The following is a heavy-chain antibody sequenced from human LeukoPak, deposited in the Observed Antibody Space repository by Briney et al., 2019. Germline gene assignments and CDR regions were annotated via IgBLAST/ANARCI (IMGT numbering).Heavy chain of an antibody. CDR3: TTSSSGYAFDY. CDR1: GFTFSNAW. V-gene: IGHV3-15*01. CDR2: IKSKTDGGTT. J-gene: IGHJ4*02. Sequence: PGGSLRLSCAASGFTFSNAWMSWVRQAPGKGREWVGRIKSKTDGGTTDYAAPVKGRFTISRDDSKNTLYLQMNSLTTEDTAVYYCTTSSSGYAFDYWGQGTRVTVSS. D-gene: IGHD3-16*01.